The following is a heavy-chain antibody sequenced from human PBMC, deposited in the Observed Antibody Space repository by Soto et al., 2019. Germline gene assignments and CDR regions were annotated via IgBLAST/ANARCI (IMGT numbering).Heavy chain of an antibody. CDR1: GCTFSSFA. Sequence: GGSLRLSWAASGCTFSSFAMRWIRQAPGKGLEWVAVISYDGSNKYYADSVKGRFTFSRDNSKNTLYLQMNSLRAEDTAVYYCARDQDTAMVTSGFDYWGQGTLVTVSS. V-gene: IGHV3-30-3*01. J-gene: IGHJ4*02. D-gene: IGHD5-18*01. CDR3: ARDQDTAMVTSGFDY. CDR2: ISYDGSNK.